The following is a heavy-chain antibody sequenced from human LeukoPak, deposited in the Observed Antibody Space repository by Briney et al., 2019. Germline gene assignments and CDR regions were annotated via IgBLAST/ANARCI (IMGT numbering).Heavy chain of an antibody. D-gene: IGHD3-22*01. CDR3: VGDQVDNTGYLR. CDR2: INGDGRTI. CDR1: GFIFSTYT. V-gene: IGHV3-64D*06. Sequence: GGSLRLSCSASGFIFSTYTMYWVRQAPGKGLEYVSVINGDGRTIYYADSVKGRFTISRDNSKNTLYLQMSSLRAEDTAVYYCVGDQVDNTGYLRWGQGTRVTVSA. J-gene: IGHJ4*02.